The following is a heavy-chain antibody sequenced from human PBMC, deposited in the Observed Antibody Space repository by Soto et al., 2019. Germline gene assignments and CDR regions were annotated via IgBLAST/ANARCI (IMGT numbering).Heavy chain of an antibody. Sequence: GGSLRLSCAASGFTFSSYTMTWVRQAPGKGLEWVSGINSGGRTYYADSVKGRFTISRDDSKNTLYLQIISLRAEDTAVYYCEKDLRPDRVWDFDSRRQGTRVSFSS. D-gene: IGHD7-27*01. CDR3: EKDLRPDRVWDFDS. V-gene: IGHV3-23*01. J-gene: IGHJ4*02. CDR2: INSGGRT. CDR1: GFTFSSYT.